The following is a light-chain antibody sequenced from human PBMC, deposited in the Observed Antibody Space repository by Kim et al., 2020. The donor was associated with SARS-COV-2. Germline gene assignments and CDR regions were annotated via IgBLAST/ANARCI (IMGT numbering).Light chain of an antibody. Sequence: ALGQTIRITCQGDSLTNLYPSWYQQKPGQAPVLVIYGKNNRPSGIPDRVSGSVSGTPDSLTITGAQAKDEADYYCNSRDNSGNRYVFGTGTKVTVL. CDR3: NSRDNSGNRYV. V-gene: IGLV3-19*01. CDR1: SLTNLY. J-gene: IGLJ1*01. CDR2: GKN.